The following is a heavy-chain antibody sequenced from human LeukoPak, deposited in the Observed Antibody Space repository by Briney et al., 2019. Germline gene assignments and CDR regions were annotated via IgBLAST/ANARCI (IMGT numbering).Heavy chain of an antibody. Sequence: ASVKVSCKASGYTFTSYYMHWVRQAPGQGLEWMGIINPSGGAATYAQKFQGRVTMTRGTSTSTVYMELSSLSSEDTAVYYCARPTSIIPASNIYYYYYAMDVWGQGTTVTVSS. CDR1: GYTFTSYY. J-gene: IGHJ6*02. CDR3: ARPTSIIPASNIYYYYYAMDV. V-gene: IGHV1-46*01. CDR2: INPSGGAA. D-gene: IGHD2-2*01.